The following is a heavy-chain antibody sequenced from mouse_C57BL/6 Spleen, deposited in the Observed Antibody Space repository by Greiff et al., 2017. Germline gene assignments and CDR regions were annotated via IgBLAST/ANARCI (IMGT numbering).Heavy chain of an antibody. J-gene: IGHJ2*01. CDR3: ARSYYYGSSLDY. Sequence: EVQLQQSGPELVKPGASVKISCKASGYTFTDYYMNWVKQSHGKSLEWIGDINPNNGGTSYNQKFKGKATLTVDKSSSTAYMELRSLTSEDSAVYYCARSYYYGSSLDYWGLGTTLTVSS. D-gene: IGHD1-1*01. CDR2: INPNNGGT. V-gene: IGHV1-26*01. CDR1: GYTFTDYY.